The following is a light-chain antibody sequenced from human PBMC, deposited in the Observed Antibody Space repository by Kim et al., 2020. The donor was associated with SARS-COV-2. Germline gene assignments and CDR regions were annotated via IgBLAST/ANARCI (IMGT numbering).Light chain of an antibody. Sequence: GVTISCTGSSSNIGAGYDVHWYQQLPGTAHKLLIYGNSNRPSGVPDRFSGSKSGTSASLAITGLQAEDEAVYYCQSYDSSLSGYVFGTGTKVTVL. CDR2: GNS. V-gene: IGLV1-40*01. CDR1: SSNIGAGYD. J-gene: IGLJ1*01. CDR3: QSYDSSLSGYV.